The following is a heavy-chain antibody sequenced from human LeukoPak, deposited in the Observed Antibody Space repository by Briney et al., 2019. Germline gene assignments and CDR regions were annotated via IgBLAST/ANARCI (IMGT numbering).Heavy chain of an antibody. V-gene: IGHV3-74*01. CDR1: GFTFSSYW. CDR3: ARVRWGGLYYFDY. CDR2: INDDGRST. D-gene: IGHD3-16*01. J-gene: IGHJ4*02. Sequence: GGSLRLSCAASGFTFSSYWMHWVRQAPGKGLGGVSRINDDGRSTNYADSVKGRFTISRDNAKNTLYLLSNSLRAEDTAVYYCARVRWGGLYYFDYWGQGTLVTVSS.